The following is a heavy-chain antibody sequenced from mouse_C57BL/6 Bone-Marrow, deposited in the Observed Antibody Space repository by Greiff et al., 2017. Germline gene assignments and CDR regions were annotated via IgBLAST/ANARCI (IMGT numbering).Heavy chain of an antibody. J-gene: IGHJ2*01. Sequence: EVMLVESVAELVRPGASVKLSCTASGFNIKNTYMHWVKQRPEQGLEWIGRIDPANGNTKYDPKFKGKATITADTSSNTAYLQLSSLTSEDTALYYCASPLDSSGYDSDYWGQGTTLTVSS. CDR2: IDPANGNT. CDR3: ASPLDSSGYDSDY. V-gene: IGHV14-3*01. D-gene: IGHD3-2*02. CDR1: GFNIKNTY.